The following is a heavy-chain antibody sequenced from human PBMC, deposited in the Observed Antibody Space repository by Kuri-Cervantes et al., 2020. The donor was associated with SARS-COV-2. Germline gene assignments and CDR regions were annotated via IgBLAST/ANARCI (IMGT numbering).Heavy chain of an antibody. Sequence: GESLKISCAASGFTVSSNYMSWVRQAPGKGLEWVSAIYSGGSTYYADSVKGRFTISRDNSKNTLYLQMNSLRAEDTAVYYCARELSGTDAFDIWGQGTMVTVSS. CDR2: IYSGGST. CDR3: ARELSGTDAFDI. J-gene: IGHJ3*02. V-gene: IGHV3-66*02. CDR1: GFTVSSNY. D-gene: IGHD1-26*01.